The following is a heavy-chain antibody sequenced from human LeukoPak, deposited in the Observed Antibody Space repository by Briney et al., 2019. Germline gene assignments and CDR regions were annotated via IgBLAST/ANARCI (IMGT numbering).Heavy chain of an antibody. CDR1: GGLITSYY. J-gene: IGHJ4*02. V-gene: IGHV4-59*08. CDR2: INYSGRT. D-gene: IGHD6-19*01. CDR3: ARLVLRRPDIVVGGTFDY. Sequence: SETLSLTCTVSGGLITSYYWSWIRQPPGKGLEWIGHINYSGRTNYNPSLKSRVTISADTSKNQFSLKLSSVTAAGTAVYYCARLVLRRPDIVVGGTFDYWGQGTLVTVSA.